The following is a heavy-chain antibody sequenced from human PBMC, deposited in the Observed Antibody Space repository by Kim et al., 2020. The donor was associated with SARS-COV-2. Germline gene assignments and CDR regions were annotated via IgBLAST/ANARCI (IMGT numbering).Heavy chain of an antibody. CDR2: ISWNSGSI. J-gene: IGHJ4*02. D-gene: IGHD3-22*01. V-gene: IGHV3-9*01. Sequence: GGSLRLSCAASGFTFDDYAMHWVRQAPGKGLEWVSGISWNSGSIGYADSVKGRFTISRDNAKNSLYLQMNSLRAEDTALYYCAKDMYYYDSSGWGFIDYWGQGTLVTVSS. CDR1: GFTFDDYA. CDR3: AKDMYYYDSSGWGFIDY.